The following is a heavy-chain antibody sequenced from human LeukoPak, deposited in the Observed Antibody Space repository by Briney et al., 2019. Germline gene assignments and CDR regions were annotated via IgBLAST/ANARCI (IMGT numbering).Heavy chain of an antibody. J-gene: IGHJ4*02. CDR1: GFTFSSYA. D-gene: IGHD1-26*01. Sequence: GGSLRLSCAASGFTFSSYAMSWVRQAPGKGLEWVSAISGSGGSTYYADSVKGRFTISRDNSKNTLYLQMNSLRAEDTAVYYCAKGGRIVGATLGYFDYWGQGTLVTVSS. CDR2: ISGSGGST. CDR3: AKGGRIVGATLGYFDY. V-gene: IGHV3-23*01.